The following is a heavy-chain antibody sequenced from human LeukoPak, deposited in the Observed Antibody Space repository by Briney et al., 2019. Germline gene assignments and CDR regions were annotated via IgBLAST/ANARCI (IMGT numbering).Heavy chain of an antibody. CDR2: ISPNSGGT. J-gene: IGHJ5*02. D-gene: IGHD2/OR15-2a*01. V-gene: IGHV1-2*02. Sequence: ASVKVSCKASGYTFTGYYIHWVRQAPGQGLEWMGWISPNSGGTNYAQKFRGRVTMTRDTSITTAYMELSRLRSDDTAVYYCARESSCDTTNCLAPTDWFDPWGQGTLVTVSS. CDR1: GYTFTGYY. CDR3: ARESSCDTTNCLAPTDWFDP.